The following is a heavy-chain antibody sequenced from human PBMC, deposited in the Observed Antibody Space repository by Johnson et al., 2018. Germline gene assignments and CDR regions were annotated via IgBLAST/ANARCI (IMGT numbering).Heavy chain of an antibody. J-gene: IGHJ3*02. D-gene: IGHD1-26*01. CDR1: GFTFSSYG. CDR2: ISYDGSNK. V-gene: IGHV3-30*18. Sequence: QVQLVESGGGVVQPGRSLRLSCAASGFTFSSYGMHWVRQAPGKGLEWVAVISYDGSNKYFADSVKGRFTISRDNSKNTLYLQMNSLGAEDTAGYYCGKESGGGRDAFDIWGQGTMVTVSS. CDR3: GKESGGGRDAFDI.